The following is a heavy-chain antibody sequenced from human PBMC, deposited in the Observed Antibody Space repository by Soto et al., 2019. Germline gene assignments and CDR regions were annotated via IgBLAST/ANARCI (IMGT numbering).Heavy chain of an antibody. CDR1: GGSFSGYY. V-gene: IGHV4-34*01. CDR2: INHSGST. Sequence: PSETLSLTCAVYGGSFSGYYWSWIRQPPGKGLEWIGEINHSGSTNYNPSLKSRVTISVDTSKNQFSLKLSSVTAADTAVYYCAGGSVLRFLATDYWGQGTLVTVSS. J-gene: IGHJ4*02. CDR3: AGGSVLRFLATDY. D-gene: IGHD3-3*01.